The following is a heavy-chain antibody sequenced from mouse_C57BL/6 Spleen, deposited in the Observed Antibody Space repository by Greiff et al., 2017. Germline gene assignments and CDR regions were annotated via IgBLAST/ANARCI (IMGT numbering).Heavy chain of an antibody. CDR1: GFTFSDYG. CDR2: ISSGSSTI. Sequence: DVKLVESGGGLVKPGGSLKLSCAASGFTFSDYGMHWVRQAPEKGLEWVAYISSGSSTIYYADTVKGRFTIARDNAKNTLFLQMTSLRSEDTAMYYCASWAMDYWGQGTSVTVSS. J-gene: IGHJ4*01. CDR3: ASWAMDY. V-gene: IGHV5-17*01.